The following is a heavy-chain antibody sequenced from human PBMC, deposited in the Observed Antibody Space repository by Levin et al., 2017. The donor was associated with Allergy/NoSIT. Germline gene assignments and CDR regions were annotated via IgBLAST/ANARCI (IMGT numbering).Heavy chain of an antibody. Sequence: GGSLRLSCAASGFTFSSYGMHWVRQAPGKGLEWVAVISYDGSNKYYADSVKGRFTISRDNSKNTLYLQMNSLRAEDTAVYYCAKDARWLQLYWYFDLWGRGTLVTVSS. V-gene: IGHV3-30*18. CDR1: GFTFSSYG. J-gene: IGHJ2*01. D-gene: IGHD5-24*01. CDR3: AKDARWLQLYWYFDL. CDR2: ISYDGSNK.